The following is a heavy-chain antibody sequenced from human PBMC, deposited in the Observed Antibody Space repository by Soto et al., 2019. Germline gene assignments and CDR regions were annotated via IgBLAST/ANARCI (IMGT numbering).Heavy chain of an antibody. V-gene: IGHV4-31*03. Sequence: SETLSLTCTVSGGSISSGGYYWSWIRQHPXKGLEWIGYIYYSGSTYYNPSLKSRVTISVDTSKNQFSLKLSSLTAAATAVYYCATDGSAYDILAAYGYYCGMDVCGQGTTVTVSS. CDR1: GGSISSGGYY. CDR2: IYYSGST. J-gene: IGHJ6*02. CDR3: ATDGSAYDILAAYGYYCGMDV. D-gene: IGHD3-9*01.